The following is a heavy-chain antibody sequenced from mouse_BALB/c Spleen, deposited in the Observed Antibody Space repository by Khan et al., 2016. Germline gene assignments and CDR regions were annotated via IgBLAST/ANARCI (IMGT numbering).Heavy chain of an antibody. CDR2: INTHSGVP. V-gene: IGHV9-4*02. J-gene: IGHJ2*01. CDR1: GYTFTTAG. D-gene: IGHD2-1*01. Sequence: QIQLVQSGPELKKPGETVRISCKASGYTFTTAGMQWVQKMPGKGLKWIGWINTHSGVPKYAEDFKGRFAFSLETSASTAYLQISNLKNEDTATYFCAGQDGNYCLGYWGKGTTLTVSS. CDR3: AGQDGNYCLGY.